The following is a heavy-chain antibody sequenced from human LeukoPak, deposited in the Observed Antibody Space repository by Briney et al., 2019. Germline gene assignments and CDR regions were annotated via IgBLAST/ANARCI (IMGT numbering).Heavy chain of an antibody. CDR3: ARSYGGYLGTYHGY. D-gene: IGHD4-17*01. J-gene: IGHJ4*02. CDR2: INPNSGGT. Sequence: ASVKVSCKASGYTFTGHYMHWVRQAPGQGLEWMGWINPNSGGTNYAQKFQGRVTMTRDTSISTAYMELSRLRSDDTAVYYCARSYGGYLGTYHGYWGQGTLVTVSS. CDR1: GYTFTGHY. V-gene: IGHV1-2*02.